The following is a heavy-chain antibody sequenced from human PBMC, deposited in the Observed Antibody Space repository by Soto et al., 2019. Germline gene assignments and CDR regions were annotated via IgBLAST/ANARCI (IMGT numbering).Heavy chain of an antibody. CDR3: ERDLRAAAFDI. CDR2: ISYDGSNK. J-gene: IGHJ3*02. V-gene: IGHV3-30-3*01. CDR1: GFTFSSYA. Sequence: QVQLVESGGGVVQPGRSLRLSCAASGFTFSSYAMHWVRQAPGKGLEWVAVISYDGSNKYYADSVKGRFTISRDNSKNTLYLQMNSLRAEDRAVYYCERDLRAAAFDIWGQGTMVTVSS. D-gene: IGHD6-13*01.